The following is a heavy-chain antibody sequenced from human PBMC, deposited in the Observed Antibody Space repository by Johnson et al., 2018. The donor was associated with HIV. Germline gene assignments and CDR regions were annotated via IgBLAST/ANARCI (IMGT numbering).Heavy chain of an antibody. V-gene: IGHV3-30-3*01. CDR3: AGVAAYNSFDI. Sequence: MQLVESGGGVVQPGRSLTLSCAPSGFAFSTYAMHWVRQAPGKGLEWVAVISFIGAVIFYADSLKARFTVSRANSKNTLVLQMTSLRPDDTALYYCAGVAAYNSFDIWGQGTMVTVSS. CDR1: GFAFSTYA. D-gene: IGHD6-19*01. J-gene: IGHJ3*02. CDR2: ISFIGAVI.